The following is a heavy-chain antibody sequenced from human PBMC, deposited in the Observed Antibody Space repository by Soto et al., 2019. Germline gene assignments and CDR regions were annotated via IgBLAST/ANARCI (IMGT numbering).Heavy chain of an antibody. CDR3: ARGQEGVVATH. D-gene: IGHD5-12*01. J-gene: IGHJ4*02. Sequence: QVQLQQWGAGLLKPSETLSLNCAVNGGSLSGYYWSWIRQPPGKGLEWIGEIKDGEYTNYSPSLKSRATISSDTSNNQFSLRLNSVTAADTGLYYCARGQEGVVATHWDQGALVTVSS. CDR1: GGSLSGYY. CDR2: IKDGEYT. V-gene: IGHV4-34*01.